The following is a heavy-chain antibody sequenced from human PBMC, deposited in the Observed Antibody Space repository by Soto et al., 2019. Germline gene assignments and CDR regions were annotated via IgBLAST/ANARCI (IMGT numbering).Heavy chain of an antibody. CDR3: AREFAYFAS. J-gene: IGHJ4*02. CDR1: GGSFKCGSYS. V-gene: IGHV4-61*01. D-gene: IGHD3-16*01. CDR2: GYHTGRT. Sequence: QVQLQESGPGLVKPSETLSLTCTVSGGSFKCGSYSCSWIRQPPGKGLEWIVYGYHTGRTSYTHSFMSRVSIPMHTSKNKFSLKLSSVMAADTAVDSCAREFAYFASWGPWTLVTVSS.